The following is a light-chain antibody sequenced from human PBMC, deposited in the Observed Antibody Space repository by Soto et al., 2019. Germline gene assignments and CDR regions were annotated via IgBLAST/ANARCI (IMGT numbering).Light chain of an antibody. CDR3: QQYNNYWT. CDR2: KAS. Sequence: DIQMTQSPSTVSASVGDRVTITCRASERISTWLAWYQQKPGKAPKLLIYKASNLQSGVPSRFSGSGSGTEFTLTISSLQPDDFATYYCQQYNNYWTFGQGTKVEIK. J-gene: IGKJ1*01. V-gene: IGKV1-5*03. CDR1: ERISTW.